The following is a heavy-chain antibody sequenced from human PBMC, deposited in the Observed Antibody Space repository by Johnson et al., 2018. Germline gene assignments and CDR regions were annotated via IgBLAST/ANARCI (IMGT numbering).Heavy chain of an antibody. CDR1: GFTFSSYA. Sequence: VKLVESGGGLVQPGGSLRLSCAASGFTFSSYAMSWVRQAPGKGLEWVSVISGSGGSTYYADSVKGRFTIARDNSKNTLYLQINSLSAEDPGVYYFAKSPPSTSTSFDIWGQGTMVTVSS. V-gene: IGHV3-23*04. J-gene: IGHJ3*02. CDR3: AKSPPSTSTSFDI. D-gene: IGHD2/OR15-2a*01. CDR2: ISGSGGST.